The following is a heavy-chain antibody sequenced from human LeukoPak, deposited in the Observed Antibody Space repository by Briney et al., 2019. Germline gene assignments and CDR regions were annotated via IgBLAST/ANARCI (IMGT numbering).Heavy chain of an antibody. CDR1: GFTFSSYE. CDR3: AKGSRYPGYFDY. D-gene: IGHD2-2*02. V-gene: IGHV3-23*01. Sequence: HSGGSLRLSCAASGFTFSSYEMNWVRQAPGKVLEWVSGIIGGAGSTYYADSVKGRFTISRDNSKNTLYLQMNSLRAEDTAVYYCAKGSRYPGYFDYWGQGTLVTVSS. CDR2: IIGGAGST. J-gene: IGHJ4*02.